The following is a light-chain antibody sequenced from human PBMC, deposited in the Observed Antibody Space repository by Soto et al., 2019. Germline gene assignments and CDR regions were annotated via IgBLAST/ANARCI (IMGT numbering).Light chain of an antibody. J-gene: IGLJ1*01. V-gene: IGLV2-14*01. CDR2: EVN. CDR1: TSDIGTYNY. CDR3: ASFTTSSTRV. Sequence: QSALTQPASVSGSPGQSITVSCTGTTSDIGTYNYVSRYQQHPGKAPRLIIYEVNNRPSGVSNRFSGSKSANTASLTISGLQAEDEADYYCASFTTSSTRVFGTGTKLTVL.